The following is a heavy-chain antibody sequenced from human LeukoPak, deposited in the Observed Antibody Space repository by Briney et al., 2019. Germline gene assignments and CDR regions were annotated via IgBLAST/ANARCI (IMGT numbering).Heavy chain of an antibody. CDR3: ARPYGGQGY. D-gene: IGHD4-23*01. CDR1: GFSFSNHE. CDR2: ISSSGGTI. Sequence: GGSLRLSCAASGFSFSNHEMNWVHQAPGKGPEWVSYISSSGGTIYYADSVKGRFTISRDNARNSLYLQMNSLRAEDTAVYYCARPYGGQGYWGQGTLVTVSS. V-gene: IGHV3-48*03. J-gene: IGHJ4*02.